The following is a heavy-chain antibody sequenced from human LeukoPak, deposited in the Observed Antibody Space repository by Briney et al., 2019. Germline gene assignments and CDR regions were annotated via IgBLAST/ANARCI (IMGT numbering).Heavy chain of an antibody. Sequence: SETLSLTCTVSGGSISSGSYYWSWIRQPPGKGLEWIGYIYYTGGTNYNPSLESRVTISVDTSKNQFSLNLRSVTAADTAVYYCTSGMVATHFDYWGQGTLVTVSS. D-gene: IGHD1-26*01. J-gene: IGHJ4*02. V-gene: IGHV4-61*01. CDR1: GGSISSGSYY. CDR2: IYYTGGT. CDR3: TSGMVATHFDY.